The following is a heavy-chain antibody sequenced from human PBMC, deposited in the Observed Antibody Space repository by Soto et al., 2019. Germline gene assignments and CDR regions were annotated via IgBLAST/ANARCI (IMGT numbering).Heavy chain of an antibody. D-gene: IGHD3-3*01. CDR2: ISAYNGNT. Sequence: ASVKVSCKSSGYTFTSYGISWVRQAPGQGLEWMGWISAYNGNTNYAQKLQGRVTMTTDTSTSTAYMELRSLRSDDTAVYYCARGEPWYDFWSGYYTGDFDIWGQGTMVTVSS. CDR1: GYTFTSYG. CDR3: ARGEPWYDFWSGYYTGDFDI. V-gene: IGHV1-18*04. J-gene: IGHJ3*02.